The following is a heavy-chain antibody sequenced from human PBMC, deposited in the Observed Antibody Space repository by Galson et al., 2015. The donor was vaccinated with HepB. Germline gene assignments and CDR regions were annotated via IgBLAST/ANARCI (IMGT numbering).Heavy chain of an antibody. Sequence: SCKASGGTFSSYAISWVRQAPEQGLEWMGGIIPIFGTANYAQKFQGRVTITADESTSTAYMELSSLRSEDTAVYYCARDLTYYYGSGSYWAFDYWGQGTLVTVSS. D-gene: IGHD3-10*01. CDR1: GGTFSSYA. CDR3: ARDLTYYYGSGSYWAFDY. V-gene: IGHV1-69*01. CDR2: IIPIFGTA. J-gene: IGHJ4*02.